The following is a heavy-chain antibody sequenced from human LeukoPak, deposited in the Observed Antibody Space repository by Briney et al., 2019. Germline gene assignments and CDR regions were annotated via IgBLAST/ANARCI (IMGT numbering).Heavy chain of an antibody. D-gene: IGHD2-8*01. Sequence: SETLSLTCTVSGGSFSSRSNYWGWIRQPPGKGLEWIGSLYYNGDIRSNPSFKSRVTMSMDTSKNQCSLKLKSVAAADTAIYYCARGYTNGVNQEVWLDPWGQGTLVIVSS. CDR1: GGSFSSRSNY. J-gene: IGHJ5*02. CDR3: ARGYTNGVNQEVWLDP. V-gene: IGHV4-39*07. CDR2: LYYNGDI.